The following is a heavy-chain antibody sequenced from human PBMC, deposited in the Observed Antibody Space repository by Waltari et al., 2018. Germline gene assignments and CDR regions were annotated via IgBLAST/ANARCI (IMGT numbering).Heavy chain of an antibody. CDR2: IIPIFGTA. V-gene: IGHV1-69*12. CDR3: ARPIFGVVDDAFDI. D-gene: IGHD3-3*01. Sequence: QVQLVHSGADVKKPGSSVKVSCKASGGTFSSYAISWVRQAPGQGLEWMGGIIPIFGTANYAQKFQGRVTITADESTSTAYMELSSLRSEDTAVYYCARPIFGVVDDAFDIWGQGTMVTVSS. J-gene: IGHJ3*02. CDR1: GGTFSSYA.